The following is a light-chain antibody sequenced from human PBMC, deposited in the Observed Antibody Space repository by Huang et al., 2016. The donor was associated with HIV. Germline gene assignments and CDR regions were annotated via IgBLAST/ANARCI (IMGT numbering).Light chain of an antibody. CDR3: QQRSIRPYT. Sequence: EIVLTQSPPTLSLSPGESATLSCRAGQNINNYLAWYRQSPGQAPRLRIFDASNRATGIPARFSGSGSGTVFTLTISSLEPEDFAVYYCQQRSIRPYTFGQGTKVEIK. V-gene: IGKV3-11*01. CDR1: QNINNY. J-gene: IGKJ2*01. CDR2: DAS.